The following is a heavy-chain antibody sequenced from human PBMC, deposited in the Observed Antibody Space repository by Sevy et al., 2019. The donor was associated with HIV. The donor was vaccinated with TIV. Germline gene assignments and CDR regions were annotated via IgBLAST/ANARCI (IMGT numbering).Heavy chain of an antibody. Sequence: GGSLRLSCAASGFVFSTYAMHWVRQAPGKGLEWVAYISHDGNDDYYADSVKGRFTISRDNSKNTLFLQINTLSPEDTALYYCARGRTYSSSFHYYGMDVWGRGTPVTVSS. CDR3: ARGRTYSSSFHYYGMDV. CDR1: GFVFSTYA. J-gene: IGHJ6*02. V-gene: IGHV3-30-3*01. CDR2: ISHDGNDD. D-gene: IGHD6-6*01.